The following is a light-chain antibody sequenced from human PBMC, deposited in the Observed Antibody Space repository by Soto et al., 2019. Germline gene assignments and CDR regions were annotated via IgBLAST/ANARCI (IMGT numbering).Light chain of an antibody. V-gene: IGKV3-20*01. CDR3: QQYYSWPRT. CDR1: QSFSSSY. CDR2: GVS. Sequence: EIVLPQSPGTLSLSPGDTATLSCRASQSFSSSYLAWYQHKPGQAPKLLLYGVSARAAGIPDRFSGSGFGTEFTLTISSLQSEDFAVYYCQQYYSWPRTFGQGTKVDIK. J-gene: IGKJ1*01.